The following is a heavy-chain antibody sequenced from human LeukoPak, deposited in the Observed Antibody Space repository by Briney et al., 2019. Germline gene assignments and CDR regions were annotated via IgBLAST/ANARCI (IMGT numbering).Heavy chain of an antibody. J-gene: IGHJ4*02. CDR2: IYPADSDT. V-gene: IGHV5-51*01. Sequence: GESLKISCKGSGYRFTNYHIGWVRQMPGKGLEWMGIIYPADSDTRYRPTFRGQVTISVDKSINTAYLQWSSLKATDTAMYYCTRLISRGSDYNYVDDWGQGTLITVSS. D-gene: IGHD4-17*01. CDR1: GYRFTNYH. CDR3: TRLISRGSDYNYVDD.